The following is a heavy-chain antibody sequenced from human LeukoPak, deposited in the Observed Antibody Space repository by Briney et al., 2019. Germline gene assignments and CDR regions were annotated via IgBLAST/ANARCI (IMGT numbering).Heavy chain of an antibody. D-gene: IGHD2-8*01. CDR3: ARDPPGVRYGRPIFDF. Sequence: GASVKVSCKTSGYIFSDYYLHWVRQAPGQGLEWMGWINPNSGGTNYAQKFQGRVTMTRDKSISTAYMELYSLRSDDTAVYYCARDPPGVRYGRPIFDFWGQGTLVTVSS. J-gene: IGHJ4*02. CDR2: INPNSGGT. V-gene: IGHV1-2*02. CDR1: GYIFSDYY.